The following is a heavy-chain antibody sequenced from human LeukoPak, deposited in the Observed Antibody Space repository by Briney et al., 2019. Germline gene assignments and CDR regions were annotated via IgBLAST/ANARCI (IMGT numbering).Heavy chain of an antibody. Sequence: GGSLSLSCAASGFTFSSYAMSWVRQAPGKGLEWVSAISGSGGSTYYADSVKGRFTISRENSKNTLYLQMNSLRAEDTAVYYCAKCRTMVRGALALYYYMYVWGKGTTVTVSS. CDR1: GFTFSSYA. CDR2: ISGSGGST. J-gene: IGHJ6*03. CDR3: AKCRTMVRGALALYYYMYV. V-gene: IGHV3-23*01. D-gene: IGHD3-10*01.